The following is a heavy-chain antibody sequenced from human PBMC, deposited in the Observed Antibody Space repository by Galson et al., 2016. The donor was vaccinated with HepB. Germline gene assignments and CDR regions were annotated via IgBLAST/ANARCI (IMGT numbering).Heavy chain of an antibody. CDR1: GGSISSYY. Sequence: SETLSLTCTVSGGSISSYYWSWTRQPPGKGLEWMGYIYYSGNTKYNPSLKSRVTISVDTSKNQFSLKLSSVTAADTAVYYCARGDYDLIWYFDLWGRGTLVTVSS. CDR2: IYYSGNT. D-gene: IGHD3-22*01. J-gene: IGHJ2*01. CDR3: ARGDYDLIWYFDL. V-gene: IGHV4-59*01.